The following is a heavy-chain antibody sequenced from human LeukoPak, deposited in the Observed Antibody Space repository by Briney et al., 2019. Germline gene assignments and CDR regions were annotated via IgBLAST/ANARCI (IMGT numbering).Heavy chain of an antibody. J-gene: IGHJ4*02. V-gene: IGHV4-30-2*01. Sequence: SETLSLTCAVSGGSISSGGYSWSWIRQPPGKGLEWIGYIYHSGSTYYNPSLKSRVTIPVDRSKNRFSLKLSSVTAADTAVYYCARDRVGCSSTSCYNIVDYWGQGTLVTVSS. CDR3: ARDRVGCSSTSCYNIVDY. D-gene: IGHD2-2*02. CDR2: IYHSGST. CDR1: GGSISSGGYS.